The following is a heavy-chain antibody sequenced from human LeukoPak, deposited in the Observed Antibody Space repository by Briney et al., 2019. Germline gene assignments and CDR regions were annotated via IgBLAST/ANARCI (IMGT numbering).Heavy chain of an antibody. CDR3: ARGRSGSYIVDAFDI. CDR1: GFTFDDYA. V-gene: IGHV3-9*01. Sequence: GGSLRLSCAASGFTFDDYAMHWVRQAPGKGLEWVSGISWNSGSIGYADSVKGRFTISRDNAKNSLYLQMNSLRAEDTAVYYCARGRSGSYIVDAFDIWGQGTMVTVSS. CDR2: ISWNSGSI. J-gene: IGHJ3*02. D-gene: IGHD1-26*01.